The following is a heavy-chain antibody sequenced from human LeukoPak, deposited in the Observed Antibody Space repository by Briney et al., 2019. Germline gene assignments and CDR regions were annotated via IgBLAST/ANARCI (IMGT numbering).Heavy chain of an antibody. Sequence: GASVKVSCKASGGTFSSYAISWVRQAPGQGLEWMGGIIPIFGTANYAQKFQGRVTITTDESTSTAYMELSSLRSEDTAVYYCARGKNIAARRYGYYYYYMDGWGKGTTVTVSS. CDR2: IIPIFGTA. D-gene: IGHD6-6*01. CDR1: GGTFSSYA. V-gene: IGHV1-69*05. J-gene: IGHJ6*03. CDR3: ARGKNIAARRYGYYYYYMDG.